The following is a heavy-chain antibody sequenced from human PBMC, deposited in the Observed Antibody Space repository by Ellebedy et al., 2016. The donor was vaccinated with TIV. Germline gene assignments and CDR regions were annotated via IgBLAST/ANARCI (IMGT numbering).Heavy chain of an antibody. CDR2: IHYNGNT. CDR3: ARHLNSGYDY. J-gene: IGHJ4*02. CDR1: GGSFGSVY. V-gene: IGHV4-59*08. Sequence: MPSETLSLTCTVSGGSFGSVYWSLIRQPPGKGLEWIGYIHYNGNTKYNASLKSRVTISLDTSKNQYSLILSSVTAADTAVYYCARHLNSGYDYWGQGALVTVSS. D-gene: IGHD3-22*01.